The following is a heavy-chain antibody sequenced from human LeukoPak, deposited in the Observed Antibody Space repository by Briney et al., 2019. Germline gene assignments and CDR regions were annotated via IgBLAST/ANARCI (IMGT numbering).Heavy chain of an antibody. CDR1: GFTFSSYD. CDR2: ISGSGGST. D-gene: IGHD3-10*01. CDR3: AKSAEYESYWSFDY. V-gene: IGHV3-23*01. Sequence: GGSLRLSCAGSGFTFSSYDMSWVRQDPGKGLEWVSAISGSGGSTYYADSVKGRFTISRDNSKNTLYLQMTSLRAEDTAVYYCAKSAEYESYWSFDYWGQGTLVTVSS. J-gene: IGHJ4*02.